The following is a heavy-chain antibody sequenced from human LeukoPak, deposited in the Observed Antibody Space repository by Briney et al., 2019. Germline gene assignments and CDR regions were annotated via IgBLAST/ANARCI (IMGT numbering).Heavy chain of an antibody. CDR2: VNHSGST. Sequence: SETLSLTCAVYGGSFSGYYWSWIRQPPGKGLEWIGEVNHSGSTNYNPSLKSRVTISVDTSKNQFSLKLSSVTAADTAVYYCARGNYYDSSGYYYGRLAFDIWGQGTMVTVSS. V-gene: IGHV4-34*01. CDR3: ARGNYYDSSGYYYGRLAFDI. J-gene: IGHJ3*02. D-gene: IGHD3-22*01. CDR1: GGSFSGYY.